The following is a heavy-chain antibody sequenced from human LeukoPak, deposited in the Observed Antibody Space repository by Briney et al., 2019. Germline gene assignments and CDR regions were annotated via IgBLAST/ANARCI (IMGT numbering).Heavy chain of an antibody. D-gene: IGHD5-18*01. Sequence: ASVKVSCKASAYTFTGYYMHWVRQAPGQGLERMGWINPNSGGTNYAQKFQGRVTMTRDTSISTAYMELSRLRSDDTAVYCCARDWEVDTAMVIGYWGQGTLVTVSS. CDR1: AYTFTGYY. V-gene: IGHV1-2*02. J-gene: IGHJ4*02. CDR2: INPNSGGT. CDR3: ARDWEVDTAMVIGY.